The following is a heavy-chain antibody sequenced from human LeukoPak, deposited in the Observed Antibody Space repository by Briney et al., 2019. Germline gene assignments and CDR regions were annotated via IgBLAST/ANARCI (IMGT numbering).Heavy chain of an antibody. Sequence: GGSLRLSCAASGFTFSSYAMHWVSQAPGKGLEWVAVISYDGSNKYYADSVKGRFTISRDNSKNTLYLQMNSLRAEDTAVYYCARPKRPYCSSTSCYESEFDYWGQGTLVTVSS. CDR1: GFTFSSYA. CDR2: ISYDGSNK. D-gene: IGHD2-2*01. V-gene: IGHV3-30-3*01. J-gene: IGHJ4*02. CDR3: ARPKRPYCSSTSCYESEFDY.